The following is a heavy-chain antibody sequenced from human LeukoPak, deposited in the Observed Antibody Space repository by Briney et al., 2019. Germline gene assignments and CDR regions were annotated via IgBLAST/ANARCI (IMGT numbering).Heavy chain of an antibody. J-gene: IGHJ6*02. D-gene: IGHD4-17*01. CDR3: ASLVHYGDRRYYGMDV. Sequence: PSETLSLTCTVSGGSISSYYWSWIRQPPGKGLEWIGYIYYSGSTNYNPSLKSRVTISVDTSKNQFSLKLSSVTAADTAVYYCASLVHYGDRRYYGMDVWGQGTTVTVSS. CDR2: IYYSGST. CDR1: GGSISSYY. V-gene: IGHV4-59*08.